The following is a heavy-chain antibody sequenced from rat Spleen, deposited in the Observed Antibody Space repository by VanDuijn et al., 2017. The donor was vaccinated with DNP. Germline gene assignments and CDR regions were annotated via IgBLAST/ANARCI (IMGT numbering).Heavy chain of an antibody. D-gene: IGHD3-7*01. CDR1: GFTFSTAW. CDR3: ATEGGFAY. V-gene: IGHV6-6*01. J-gene: IGHJ3*01. CDR2: IKAKSNNFAT. Sequence: EVQVLESGGGLVQPGNSLKLSCATSGFTFSTAWMYWYRQFPEQRLEWVARIKAKSNNFATDYTESVKGRFTISRDDSKSSIYLQMNNLKEEDTAIYYCATEGGFAYWGQGTLVTVSS.